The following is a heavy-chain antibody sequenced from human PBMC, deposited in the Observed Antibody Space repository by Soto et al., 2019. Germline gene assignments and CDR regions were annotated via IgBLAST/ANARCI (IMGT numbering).Heavy chain of an antibody. CDR3: ARTSIAAAVYYYYGMDV. D-gene: IGHD6-13*01. CDR1: GYTFTSYA. J-gene: IGHJ6*02. V-gene: IGHV1-69*13. CDR2: IIPIFGTA. Sequence: SVKVSCKASGYTFTSYAISWVRQAPGQGLEWMGGIIPIFGTANYAQKFQGRVTITADESTSTAYMELSSLRSEDTAVYYCARTSIAAAVYYYYGMDVWGQGTTVTVSS.